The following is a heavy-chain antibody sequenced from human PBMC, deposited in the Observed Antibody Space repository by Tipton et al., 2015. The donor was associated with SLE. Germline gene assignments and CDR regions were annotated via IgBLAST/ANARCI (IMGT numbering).Heavy chain of an antibody. Sequence: GSLRLSCAASGFTFSSYAMSWVRQAPGKGLEWVSAISGSGGSTYYADSVKGRFTISRDNSKNTLYLQMNSLRAEDTAVYYCAKDIRSGSYPDRFDYWGQGTLVTVSS. CDR3: AKDIRSGSYPDRFDY. CDR2: ISGSGGST. CDR1: GFTFSSYA. V-gene: IGHV3-23*01. D-gene: IGHD1-26*01. J-gene: IGHJ4*02.